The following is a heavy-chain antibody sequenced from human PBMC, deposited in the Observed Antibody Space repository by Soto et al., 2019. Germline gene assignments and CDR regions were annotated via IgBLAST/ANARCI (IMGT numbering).Heavy chain of an antibody. CDR3: ARDQTVAGPTTFDY. J-gene: IGHJ4*02. Sequence: GGSLRLSCAASGFTFSTYWMHWVRQTPGKGLVWVSRIDNTGSGTTYADSVKGRFTISRDNAKNTLYLQMNSLRAEDTAVYYCARDQTVAGPTTFDYCGQGALVTVSS. V-gene: IGHV3-74*01. CDR2: IDNTGSGT. CDR1: GFTFSTYW. D-gene: IGHD6-19*01.